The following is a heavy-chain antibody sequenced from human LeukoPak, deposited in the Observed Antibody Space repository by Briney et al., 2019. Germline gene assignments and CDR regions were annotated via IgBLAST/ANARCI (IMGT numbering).Heavy chain of an antibody. J-gene: IGHJ4*02. V-gene: IGHV3-66*01. CDR1: GFTVSRNY. Sequence: GGSLRLSCAASGFTVSRNYMSWVRQAPGKGLEWVSVIYSGGSTYYADSVKGRFTISRDNSKNTLYLQMNSLRAEDTAVYYCARAGPSSSWHQFDYWGQGTLVTVSS. D-gene: IGHD6-13*01. CDR2: IYSGGST. CDR3: ARAGPSSSWHQFDY.